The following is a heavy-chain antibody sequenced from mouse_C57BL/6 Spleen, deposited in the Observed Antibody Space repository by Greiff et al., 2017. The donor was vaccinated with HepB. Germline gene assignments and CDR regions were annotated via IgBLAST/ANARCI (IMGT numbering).Heavy chain of an antibody. J-gene: IGHJ2*01. Sequence: QVQLQQSGPELVKPGASVKISCKASGYAFSSSWMNWVKQRPGKGLEWIGRIYPGDGDTNYNGKFKGNATLIADKSSSTAYMQLSSLTSEDSAVYFCAREGTTVVPYFDYWGQGTTLTVSS. CDR2: IYPGDGDT. D-gene: IGHD1-1*01. CDR1: GYAFSSSW. V-gene: IGHV1-82*01. CDR3: AREGTTVVPYFDY.